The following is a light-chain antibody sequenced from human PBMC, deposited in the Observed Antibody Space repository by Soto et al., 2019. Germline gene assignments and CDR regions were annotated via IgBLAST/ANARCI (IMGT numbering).Light chain of an antibody. V-gene: IGLV2-23*01. J-gene: IGLJ2*01. CDR3: CSYAGSAHVV. Sequence: QSVLTQPASVSGSPGQSITISCTGTSSDVGSYNLVSWYQQHPGKAPKLMIYEGSKRPSGVSNRFSGSKSGNTASLTISGLQAEDEADYYGCSYAGSAHVVFGGGTKLTVL. CDR2: EGS. CDR1: SSDVGSYNL.